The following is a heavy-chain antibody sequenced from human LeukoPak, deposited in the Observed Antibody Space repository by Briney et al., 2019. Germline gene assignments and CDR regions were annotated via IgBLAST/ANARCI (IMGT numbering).Heavy chain of an antibody. CDR3: ATPAPHGSDPTLYYYYMDV. V-gene: IGHV3-23*01. D-gene: IGHD3-10*01. J-gene: IGHJ6*03. CDR1: GFTFRRRG. CDR2: ISGSGGST. Sequence: GGSLRLSCAASGFTFRRRGMSWVRQAPGKGLEWVSSISGSGGSTFYGDSVKGRFTISRDNSKNTLYLQMNSLRAEDTAVYYCATPAPHGSDPTLYYYYMDVWAKGPRSPSP.